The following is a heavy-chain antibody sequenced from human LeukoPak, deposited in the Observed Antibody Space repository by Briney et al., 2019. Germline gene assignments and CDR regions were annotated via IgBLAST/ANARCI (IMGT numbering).Heavy chain of an antibody. CDR3: ARDDVSGATQIEYFQH. V-gene: IGHV3-33*01. D-gene: IGHD3-16*01. CDR1: GFSFSDHN. CDR2: IWYDGSNK. Sequence: GGSLRLSCAVSGFSFSDHNMNWVRQAPGKGLEWVAVIWYDGSNKYYADSVKGRFTISRDNSKNTLYLQMNSLRAEDTAVYYCARDDVSGATQIEYFQHWGQGTLVTVSS. J-gene: IGHJ1*01.